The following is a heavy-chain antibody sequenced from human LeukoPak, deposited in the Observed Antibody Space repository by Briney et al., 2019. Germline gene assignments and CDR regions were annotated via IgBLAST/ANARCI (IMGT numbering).Heavy chain of an antibody. V-gene: IGHV1-46*01. D-gene: IGHD2-2*01. CDR3: RVCSSTSCLDY. CDR1: GYTFTSYY. Sequence: GESLKISCKASGYTFTSYYMHWVRQAPGQGLEWMGIINPSGGSTSYAQKFQGRVTMTRDTSTSTVYMELSSLRSEDTAVYYCRVCSSTSCLDYWGQGTLVTVSS. CDR2: INPSGGST. J-gene: IGHJ4*02.